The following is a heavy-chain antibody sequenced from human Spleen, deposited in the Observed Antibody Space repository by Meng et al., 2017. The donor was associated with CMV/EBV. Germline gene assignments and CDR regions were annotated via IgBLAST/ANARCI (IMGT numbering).Heavy chain of an antibody. J-gene: IGHJ4*02. CDR1: GFTFSDYY. CDR2: ISSSSSYT. D-gene: IGHD6-19*01. CDR3: ARGGSIAVAGFDY. V-gene: IGHV3-11*05. Sequence: VQVVGSGGGLVKPGGSLRLSCAASGFTFSDYYMSWIRQAPGKGLEWVSYISSSSSYTNYADSVKGRFTISRDNAKNSLYLQMNSLRAEDTAVYYCARGGSIAVAGFDYWGQGTLVTVPS.